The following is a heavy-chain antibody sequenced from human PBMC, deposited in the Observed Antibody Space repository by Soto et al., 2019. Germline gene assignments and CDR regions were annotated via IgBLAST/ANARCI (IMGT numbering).Heavy chain of an antibody. CDR3: ARDHVGVPSGMDV. CDR1: GVGLKCSS. Sequence: GTSAKLCSKERGVGLKCSSRWSLQHAPGQGLEWMGGIIPIFGTANYAQKLQGRVTMTTDTSTSTAYMELRSLRSDDTAVYYCARDHVGVPSGMDVWGQGTTVTVSS. CDR2: IIPIFGTA. D-gene: IGHD2-8*01. J-gene: IGHJ6*02. V-gene: IGHV1-69*05.